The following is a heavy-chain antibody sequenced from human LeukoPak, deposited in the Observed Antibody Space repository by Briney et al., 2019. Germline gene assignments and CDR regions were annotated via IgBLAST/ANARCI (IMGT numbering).Heavy chain of an antibody. D-gene: IGHD2-15*01. J-gene: IGHJ4*02. CDR2: ISSSGSTI. Sequence: PGGSLRLSCAASGFTFSDYYMSWIRQAPGKGLEWVSYISSSGSTIYYADSVKGRFTISRDNAKNSLYLQMNSLRAEDTAVYYCLGYCSGGSCYSVDYWGQGTLVTVSS. CDR3: LGYCSGGSCYSVDY. CDR1: GFTFSDYY. V-gene: IGHV3-11*01.